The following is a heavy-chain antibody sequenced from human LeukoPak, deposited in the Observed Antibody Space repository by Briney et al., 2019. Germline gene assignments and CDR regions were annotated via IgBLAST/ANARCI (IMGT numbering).Heavy chain of an antibody. Sequence: GGSLRLSCAASGFTFSSYSMNWVRQAPGKGLEWVSAISGSGGSTYYADSVKGRFTISRDNSKNTLYLQMNSLRAEDTAVYYCAKEYGSGRTHYYMDVWGKGTTVTVSS. J-gene: IGHJ6*03. CDR3: AKEYGSGRTHYYMDV. CDR2: ISGSGGST. CDR1: GFTFSSYS. V-gene: IGHV3-23*01. D-gene: IGHD3-10*01.